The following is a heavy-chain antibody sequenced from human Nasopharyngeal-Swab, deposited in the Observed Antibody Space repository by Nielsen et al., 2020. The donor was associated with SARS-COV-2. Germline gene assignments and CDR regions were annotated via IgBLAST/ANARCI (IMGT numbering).Heavy chain of an antibody. Sequence: SETLSLTCSVSGGSISSGGYYWSWIRQHPGKGLEWIGHIYYSGSTYYNPSLKSRVTISVDTSKNQFSLKLSSVTAADTAVYYCASLPRIAAAGTGNDYWGQGTLVTVSS. D-gene: IGHD6-13*01. CDR2: IYYSGST. V-gene: IGHV4-31*03. CDR3: ASLPRIAAAGTGNDY. CDR1: GGSISSGGYY. J-gene: IGHJ4*02.